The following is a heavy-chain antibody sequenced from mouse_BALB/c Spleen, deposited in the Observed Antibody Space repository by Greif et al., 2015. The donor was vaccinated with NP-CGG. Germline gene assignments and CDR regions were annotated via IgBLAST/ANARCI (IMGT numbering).Heavy chain of an antibody. J-gene: IGHJ4*01. Sequence: VKLMESGAELVRPGASVTLSCKASGYTFTDYEMHWVKQTPVHGLEWIGAIDPETGGTAYNQKFKGKAILTADKSSSTAYMELRSLTSEDSAVYYCTRGGCMDYWGQGTSVTVSS. CDR3: TRGGCMDY. CDR1: GYTFTDYE. CDR2: IDPETGGT. V-gene: IGHV1-15*01.